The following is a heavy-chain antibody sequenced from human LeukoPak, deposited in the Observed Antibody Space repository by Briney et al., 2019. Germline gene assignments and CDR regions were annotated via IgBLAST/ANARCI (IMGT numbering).Heavy chain of an antibody. CDR2: IYYSGST. D-gene: IGHD2-8*01. CDR1: GGSISSGDYY. CDR3: ARGRVVLMVYFFVLDGWYFDL. V-gene: IGHV4-30-4*08. Sequence: SQTLSLTCTVSGGSISSGDYYWSWIRQPPGKGLEWIGYIYYSGSTNYNPSLKSRVTISVDTSKNQFSLKLSSVTAAETPVYYCARGRVVLMVYFFVLDGWYFDLWGRGTLVTVSS. J-gene: IGHJ2*01.